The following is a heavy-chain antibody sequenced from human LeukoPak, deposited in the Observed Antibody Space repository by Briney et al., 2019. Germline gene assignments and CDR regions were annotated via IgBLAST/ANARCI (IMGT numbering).Heavy chain of an antibody. Sequence: GRPLRLSCAASGFSFTMYGIHWVRQAPGKGLEWVAVISTDGNNEYYTNSVKGRFTISRDNSKNTVYLQMTSLRTEDTAVYFCAKGIGSGSYPPDYWGQGTLVTVSS. CDR1: GFSFTMYG. D-gene: IGHD3-10*01. CDR2: ISTDGNNE. J-gene: IGHJ4*02. V-gene: IGHV3-30*18. CDR3: AKGIGSGSYPPDY.